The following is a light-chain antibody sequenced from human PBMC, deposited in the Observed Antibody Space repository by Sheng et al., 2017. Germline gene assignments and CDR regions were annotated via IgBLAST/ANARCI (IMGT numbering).Light chain of an antibody. CDR1: QGISSY. CDR2: AAS. J-gene: IGKJ1*01. V-gene: IGKV1-9*01. CDR3: QQLKSYPRT. Sequence: DIQLTQSPSFLSASVGDRVTITCRASQGISSYLAWYQQKLGTAPKVLIYAASTLQSGVPSRFSGSGSGTEFTLTISSLQPEDFASYYCQQLKSYPRTFGQGPKVE.